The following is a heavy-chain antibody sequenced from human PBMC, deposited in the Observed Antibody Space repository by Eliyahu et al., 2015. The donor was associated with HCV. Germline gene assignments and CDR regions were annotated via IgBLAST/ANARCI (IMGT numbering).Heavy chain of an antibody. Sequence: QLQLQESGPGLVKPSETLSLTCTVSGGSISSSSYYWGWIRQPPGKGLEWIGSIYYSGSTYYNPSLKSRVTISVDTSKNQFSLKLSSVTAADTAVYYCAIVVPAAQIDYWGQGTLVTVSS. CDR3: AIVVPAAQIDY. J-gene: IGHJ4*02. D-gene: IGHD2-2*01. CDR2: IYYSGST. V-gene: IGHV4-39*01. CDR1: GGSISSSSYY.